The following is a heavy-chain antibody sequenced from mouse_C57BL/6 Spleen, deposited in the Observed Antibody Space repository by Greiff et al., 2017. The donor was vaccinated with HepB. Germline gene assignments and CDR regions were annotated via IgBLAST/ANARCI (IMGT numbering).Heavy chain of an antibody. CDR3: ARSDWYFDY. J-gene: IGHJ2*01. D-gene: IGHD4-1*01. Sequence: VKLMESGAELVRPGTSVKMSCKASGYTFTNYWIGWAKQRPGHGLEWIGDIYPGGGYTNYNEKFKGKATLTADKSSSTAYMQFSSLTSEDSAIYYCARSDWYFDYWGQGTTLTVSS. CDR2: IYPGGGYT. CDR1: GYTFTNYW. V-gene: IGHV1-63*01.